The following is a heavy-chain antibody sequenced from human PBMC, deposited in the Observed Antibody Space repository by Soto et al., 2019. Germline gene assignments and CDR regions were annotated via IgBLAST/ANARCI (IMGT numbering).Heavy chain of an antibody. CDR2: IYYSGST. J-gene: IGHJ5*02. CDR3: ARVSRRPLGLLDQ. CDR1: GDSISSTNYY. V-gene: IGHV4-31*03. D-gene: IGHD6-6*01. Sequence: SETLSLTCTVSGDSISSTNYYWSWIRQHPGKGLEWIGYIYYSGSTFYNPSLKSRITISVDTSKNHFSLKLTSVTAADTAMFYCARVSRRPLGLLDQWGLGTLVTVPS.